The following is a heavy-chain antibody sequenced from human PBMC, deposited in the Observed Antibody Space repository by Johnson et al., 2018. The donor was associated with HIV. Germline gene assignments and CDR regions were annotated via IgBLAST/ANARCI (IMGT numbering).Heavy chain of an antibody. V-gene: IGHV3-30*02. J-gene: IGHJ3*02. CDR3: ARVYSSSSAHAFDI. D-gene: IGHD6-6*01. Sequence: VQLVESGGGVVQPGGSLRLSCAASGFTFSNYAMHWVRQAPGKGLEWVAFIRYDGRNKYYADSVKGRFTISRDNSKNTLYLQMKSLRAEDTAVYYCARVYSSSSAHAFDIWGQGTMVTVSS. CDR2: IRYDGRNK. CDR1: GFTFSNYA.